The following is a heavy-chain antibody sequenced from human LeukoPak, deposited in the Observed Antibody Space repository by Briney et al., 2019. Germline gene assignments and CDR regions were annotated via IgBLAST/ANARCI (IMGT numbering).Heavy chain of an antibody. V-gene: IGHV3-7*01. CDR2: IKPDGSKK. CDR1: GLIFSTYW. Sequence: GGSLRLSCAASGLIFSTYWMNWVRQAPGKGLEWVANIKPDGSKKDYVDSVKGRFTISRDNSRNSLYLQMNSLRAEDSAVYYCARDRNTDFWSGYYTNYFDHWGPGILVTASS. CDR3: ARDRNTDFWSGYYTNYFDH. J-gene: IGHJ4*02. D-gene: IGHD3-3*01.